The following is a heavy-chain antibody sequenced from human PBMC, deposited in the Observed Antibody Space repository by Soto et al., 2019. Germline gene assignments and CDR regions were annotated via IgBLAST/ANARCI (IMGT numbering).Heavy chain of an antibody. CDR3: ARDREAEYYYYAMDV. V-gene: IGHV1-69*08. D-gene: IGHD6-13*01. CDR2: IIPIVGTA. CDR1: GGTFSSNS. J-gene: IGHJ6*02. Sequence: QVQLVQSGAEVKKPGSSVKVSCKASGGTFSSNSIGWVRQAPGQGLEWMGRIIPIVGTANYAQKFQGRVTISADKSTSTADMELSSLRSEDTAVYYCARDREAEYYYYAMDVWGQGTTVTVSS.